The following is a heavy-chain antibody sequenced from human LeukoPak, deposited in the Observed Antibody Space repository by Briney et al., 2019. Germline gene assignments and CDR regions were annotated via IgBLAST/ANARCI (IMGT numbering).Heavy chain of an antibody. V-gene: IGHV3-30*18. J-gene: IGHJ5*02. CDR1: GFTFSSYG. D-gene: IGHD2-2*01. CDR2: ISYDGSNK. CDR3: AKGDCSSTSCFFGNWFDP. Sequence: GRSLRLSCAASGFTFSSYGMHWVRQAPGKGLEWVAVISYDGSNKYYADSVKGRFTISRDNSKNTLYLQMNSLRAEETAVYYCAKGDCSSTSCFFGNWFDPWGQGTLVTVSS.